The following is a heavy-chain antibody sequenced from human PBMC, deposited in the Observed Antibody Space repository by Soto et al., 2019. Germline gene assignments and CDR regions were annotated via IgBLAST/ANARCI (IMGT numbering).Heavy chain of an antibody. D-gene: IGHD3-9*01. V-gene: IGHV3-33*01. CDR1: GFTFSSYG. J-gene: IGHJ4*02. CDR2: IWYDGSNK. CDR3: ARVYGMDYDILTGYPYPDY. Sequence: QVQLVESGGGVVQPGRSLRLSCAASGFTFSSYGMHWVRQAPGKGLEWVAVIWYDGSNKYYADSVKGRFTISRDNSKNXLXXQMNSLRAEDTAVYYCARVYGMDYDILTGYPYPDYWGQGTLVTVSS.